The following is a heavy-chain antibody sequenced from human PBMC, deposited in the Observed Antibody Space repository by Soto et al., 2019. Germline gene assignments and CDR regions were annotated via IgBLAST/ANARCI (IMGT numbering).Heavy chain of an antibody. J-gene: IGHJ4*02. CDR3: ASGGYDFDFDY. Sequence: GGSLRLSCAASGFTFSSYSMNWVRQAPGKGLEWVSSISSSSSYIYYADSVKGRFTISRDNAKNSLYLQMNSLRAEDTAVYYCASGGYDFDFDYWGQGTLVTVSS. CDR2: ISSSSSYI. CDR1: GFTFSSYS. D-gene: IGHD5-12*01. V-gene: IGHV3-21*01.